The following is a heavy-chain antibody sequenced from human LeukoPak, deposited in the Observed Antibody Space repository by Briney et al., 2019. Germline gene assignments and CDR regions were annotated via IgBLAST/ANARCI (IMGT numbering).Heavy chain of an antibody. Sequence: GGSLRLSCAASGFTFSSYAMHWVRQAPGKGLEWVAVISYDGSNKYYADSVKGRFTISGDNSKNTLYLQMNSLRAEDTAVYYCARTGGGNLAFDSWGQGTLVTVSS. V-gene: IGHV3-30-3*01. D-gene: IGHD4-23*01. CDR2: ISYDGSNK. CDR3: ARTGGGNLAFDS. J-gene: IGHJ4*02. CDR1: GFTFSSYA.